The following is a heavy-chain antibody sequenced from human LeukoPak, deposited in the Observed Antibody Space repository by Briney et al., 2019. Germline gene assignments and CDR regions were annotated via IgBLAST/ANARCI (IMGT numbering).Heavy chain of an antibody. D-gene: IGHD3-9*01. Sequence: ASVKVSCKASGYTFTSYDINWVRQATGQGLEWMGWMNPNSGDTGYAQKFQGRVTMTRNTSISTAYMELSSLRSEDTAVYYCARVRILRYFDWLSQPDAFGIWGQGTMVTVSS. V-gene: IGHV1-8*01. CDR2: MNPNSGDT. J-gene: IGHJ3*02. CDR1: GYTFTSYD. CDR3: ARVRILRYFDWLSQPDAFGI.